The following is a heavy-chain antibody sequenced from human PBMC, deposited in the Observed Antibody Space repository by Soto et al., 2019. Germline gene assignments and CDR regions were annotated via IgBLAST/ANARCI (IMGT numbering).Heavy chain of an antibody. D-gene: IGHD2-21*01. V-gene: IGHV3-30*04. CDR2: IAYDGRNK. Sequence: GGSLRLSCAASGFTFSSYAMHWVRQAPGKGLEWVAVIAYDGRNKYYADSVKGRFTISRDNSKNTLYLQMNSLRIEDTAVYYCARRIPFGYGMDVWGQGTTVTVSS. J-gene: IGHJ6*02. CDR3: ARRIPFGYGMDV. CDR1: GFTFSSYA.